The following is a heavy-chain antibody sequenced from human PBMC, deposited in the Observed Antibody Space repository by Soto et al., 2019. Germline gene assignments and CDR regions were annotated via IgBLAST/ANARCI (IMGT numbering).Heavy chain of an antibody. D-gene: IGHD3-3*01. J-gene: IGHJ4*02. Sequence: QVQLVESGGGVVQPGRSLRLSCAASGFTFSSYAMHWVRQAPGKGLEWVAVISYRGCNKYYADTVKGRFTIPRDNSTNQLYLQMNSLRAEDTAVYYCAKERFADPSFDYWGQGTLVTVSS. CDR1: GFTFSSYA. V-gene: IGHV3-30-3*01. CDR3: AKERFADPSFDY. CDR2: ISYRGCNK.